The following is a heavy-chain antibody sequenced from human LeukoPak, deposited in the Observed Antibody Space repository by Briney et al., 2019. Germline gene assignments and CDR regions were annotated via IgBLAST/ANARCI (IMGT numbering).Heavy chain of an antibody. CDR2: IIPILGIA. CDR3: ARDLTAVAGPPLALYGMDV. CDR1: GGTFSSYT. D-gene: IGHD6-19*01. Sequence: ASVKVSCKASGGTFSSYTISWVRQAPGQGLEWMGRIIPILGIANYAQKFPGRATITADKSTSTAYMELSSLRSEDTAVYYCARDLTAVAGPPLALYGMDVWGQGTTVTVSS. V-gene: IGHV1-69*04. J-gene: IGHJ6*02.